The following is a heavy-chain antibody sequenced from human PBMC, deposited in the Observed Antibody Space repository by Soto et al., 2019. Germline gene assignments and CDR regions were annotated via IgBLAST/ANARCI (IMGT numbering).Heavy chain of an antibody. J-gene: IGHJ4*02. CDR3: ARETTVTPYYFDY. Sequence: QVQLQESGPGLVKPSQTLSLTCTVSGGSISSGGYYWSWIRQHPGKGLEWIGYIYYSGSTYYNPSRKSRVTISVDTSKNQFSLKLSSVTAADTAVYYCARETTVTPYYFDYWGQGTLVTVSS. CDR1: GGSISSGGYY. V-gene: IGHV4-31*03. D-gene: IGHD4-17*01. CDR2: IYYSGST.